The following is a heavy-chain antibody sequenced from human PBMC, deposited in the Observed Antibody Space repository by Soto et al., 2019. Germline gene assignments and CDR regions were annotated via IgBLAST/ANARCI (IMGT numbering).Heavy chain of an antibody. Sequence: KTSETLSLTCTVSGGSVSSGSYYWSWIRQPPGKGLEWIGYIYYSGSTNYNPSLKSRVTISVDTSKNQFSLKLSSVTAADTAVYYCARVATQSITIFGVGPYGMDVWGQGTTVTVSS. CDR3: ARVATQSITIFGVGPYGMDV. CDR2: IYYSGST. V-gene: IGHV4-61*01. CDR1: GGSVSSGSYY. J-gene: IGHJ6*02. D-gene: IGHD3-3*01.